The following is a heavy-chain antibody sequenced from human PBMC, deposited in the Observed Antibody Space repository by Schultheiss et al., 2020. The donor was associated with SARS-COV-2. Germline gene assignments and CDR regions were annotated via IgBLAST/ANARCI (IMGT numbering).Heavy chain of an antibody. CDR1: GYTLTELS. CDR2: FDPEDGET. J-gene: IGHJ1*01. Sequence: ASVKVSCKVSGYTLTELSMHWVRQAPGKGLEWMGGFDPEDGETIYAQKFQGRVTMTEDTSTDTAYMELSSLRSEDTAVYYCAATLGWFRTSPQPEYFQHWGQGTLVTVSS. CDR3: AATLGWFRTSPQPEYFQH. D-gene: IGHD2-15*01. V-gene: IGHV1-24*01.